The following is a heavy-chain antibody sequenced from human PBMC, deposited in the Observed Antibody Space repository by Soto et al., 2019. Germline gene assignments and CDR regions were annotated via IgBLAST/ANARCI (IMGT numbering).Heavy chain of an antibody. J-gene: IGHJ4*02. V-gene: IGHV3-64*01. CDR2: ISSNGGST. CDR3: ARGDYGGNSGTYYFDY. D-gene: IGHD4-17*01. CDR1: GFTFSSYA. Sequence: GGSLRLSCAASGFTFSSYAMHWVRQAPGKGLEYVSAISSNGGSTYYANSVKGRFTISRDNSKNTLYLQMGSLRAEDMAVYYCARGDYGGNSGTYYFDYWGQGTLVTVSS.